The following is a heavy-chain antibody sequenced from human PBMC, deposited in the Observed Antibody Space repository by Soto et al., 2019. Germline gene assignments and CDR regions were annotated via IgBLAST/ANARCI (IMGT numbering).Heavy chain of an antibody. D-gene: IGHD1-1*01. J-gene: IGHJ6*02. CDR2: IYYSGST. V-gene: IGHV4-39*07. CDR3: ARDRGTPRNQYYYYYGMDV. Sequence: PSETLSLTCTVSGGSISSSSYYWGWIRQPPGKGLEWIGSIYYSGSTYYNPSPKSRVTISVDTSKNQFSLKPSSVTAADTAVYYCARDRGTPRNQYYYYYGMDVWGQGTTVTVSS. CDR1: GGSISSSSYY.